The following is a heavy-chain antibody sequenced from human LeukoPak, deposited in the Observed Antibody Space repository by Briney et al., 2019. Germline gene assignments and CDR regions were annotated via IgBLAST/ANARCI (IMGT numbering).Heavy chain of an antibody. Sequence: GASVKVSCKSSGYTFTTYGITWVRQAPGQGLEWMGWISTSNGDTTYAQNLQGRVTMTTDTSTSTAYMELRSLRSDDTAVYYCAREGLGELTLDCWGQGTLVTVSS. CDR1: GYTFTTYG. J-gene: IGHJ4*02. V-gene: IGHV1-18*01. D-gene: IGHD3-16*01. CDR3: AREGLGELTLDC. CDR2: ISTSNGDT.